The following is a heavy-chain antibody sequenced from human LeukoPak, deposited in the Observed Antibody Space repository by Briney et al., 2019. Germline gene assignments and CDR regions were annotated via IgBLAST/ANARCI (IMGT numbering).Heavy chain of an antibody. D-gene: IGHD3-22*01. CDR1: GYTFTSYG. CDR2: ISAYNGNI. Sequence: ASVKVSCKASGYTFTSYGISWVRQAPGQGLEWMGWISAYNGNINYAQKLQGRVTMTTDTSTSTAYMELRSLRSDDTAVYYCARGKTLRYLNYDSSGYYHQIDYWGQGTLVTVSS. V-gene: IGHV1-18*01. J-gene: IGHJ4*02. CDR3: ARGKTLRYLNYDSSGYYHQIDY.